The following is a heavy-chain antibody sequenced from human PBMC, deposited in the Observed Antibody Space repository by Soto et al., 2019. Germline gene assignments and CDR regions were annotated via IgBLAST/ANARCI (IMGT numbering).Heavy chain of an antibody. D-gene: IGHD6-6*01. CDR2: INHSGST. Sequence: SETLSLTCAVYGGSFSGYYWSWIRQPPGKGLEWIGEINHSGSTNYNPSLKSRVTISVDTSKNQFSLKLNSVTAADTAVYFCVRSSIEPRIFMYPFDYWGLGTLVTVS. J-gene: IGHJ4*02. V-gene: IGHV4-34*01. CDR3: VRSSIEPRIFMYPFDY. CDR1: GGSFSGYY.